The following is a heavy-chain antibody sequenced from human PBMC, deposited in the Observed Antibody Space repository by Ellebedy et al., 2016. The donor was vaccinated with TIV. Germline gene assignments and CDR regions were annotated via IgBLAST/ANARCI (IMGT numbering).Heavy chain of an antibody. Sequence: SVTVSCXASGGTFSSYGISWVRQAPGQGLEWMGGIIPLSGTAKYAQRFQGRVTITADKPTSTAYMELTSLRSEDTAVYYCARDRFYDSSGHFFESVDWGQGTLVTVSS. D-gene: IGHD3-22*01. J-gene: IGHJ4*02. CDR1: GGTFSSYG. CDR2: IIPLSGTA. CDR3: ARDRFYDSSGHFFESVD. V-gene: IGHV1-69*06.